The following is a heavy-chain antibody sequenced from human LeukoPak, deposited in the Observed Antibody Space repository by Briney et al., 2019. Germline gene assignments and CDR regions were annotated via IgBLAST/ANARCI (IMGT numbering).Heavy chain of an antibody. CDR2: IYSGGNT. V-gene: IGHV3-53*01. CDR1: GFTVSSNY. CDR3: ANCDYYGSGSYFFDY. Sequence: GGSLRLSCAASGFTVSSNYMSWVRQAPGKGLEWVSVIYSGGNTYYGDSVKGRITISRDNSKNTLYLQMNSLRAEDTAVYYCANCDYYGSGSYFFDYWGQGTLVTVSS. J-gene: IGHJ4*02. D-gene: IGHD3-10*01.